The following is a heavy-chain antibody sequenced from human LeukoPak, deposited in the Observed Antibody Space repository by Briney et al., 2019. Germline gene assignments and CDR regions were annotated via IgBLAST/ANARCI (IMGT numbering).Heavy chain of an antibody. D-gene: IGHD6-19*01. CDR3: AKDKAMAGFYYFDY. V-gene: IGHV3-9*01. Sequence: GRSLRLSCTTSGFTFDDYAMHRVRQVPGKGLEWVSGITWNSVNIGYADSVRGRFTISRDNAKNSLYLQMNSLRAEDTALYYCAKDKAMAGFYYFDYWGQGTLVTVSS. CDR1: GFTFDDYA. CDR2: ITWNSVNI. J-gene: IGHJ4*02.